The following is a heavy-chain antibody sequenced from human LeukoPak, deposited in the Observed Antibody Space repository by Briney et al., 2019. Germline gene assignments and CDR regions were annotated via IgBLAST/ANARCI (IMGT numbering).Heavy chain of an antibody. CDR1: GGSISSSNW. CDR2: IYYSGST. D-gene: IGHD3-10*01. J-gene: IGHJ4*02. Sequence: PSETLSLTCAVSGGSISSSNWWSWVRQPPGKGLEWIGSIYYSGSTYYNPSLKSRVTISVDTSKNQFSLKLNSVTATDTAVYYCARHYGPWGQGTLVTVSS. CDR3: ARHYGP. V-gene: IGHV4-39*01.